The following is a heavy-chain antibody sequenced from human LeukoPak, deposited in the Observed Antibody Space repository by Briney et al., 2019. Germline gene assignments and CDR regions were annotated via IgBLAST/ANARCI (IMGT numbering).Heavy chain of an antibody. V-gene: IGHV3-11*01. D-gene: IGHD2-2*01. J-gene: IGHJ4*02. CDR1: GFTFSDYY. CDR3: SKGRGPAAVAPDY. CDR2: ISSSGSTI. Sequence: GGSLRLSCAASGFTFSDYYMSWIRQAPGKGLEWVSYISSSGSTIYYADSVKGRFTISRDNSKNTLYLQMNSLRAEDTALYYCSKGRGPAAVAPDYWGQRTLVTVSS.